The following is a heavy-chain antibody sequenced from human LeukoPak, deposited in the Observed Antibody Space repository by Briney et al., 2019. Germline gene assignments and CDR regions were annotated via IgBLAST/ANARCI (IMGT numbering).Heavy chain of an antibody. CDR2: INTNTGNP. D-gene: IGHD3-3*01. J-gene: IGHJ4*02. CDR1: GYTFTSYA. Sequence: ASVKVSCKASGYTFTSYAMNWVRQAPGQGLEWMGWINTNTGNPTYAQGFTGRFVFSLDTSVSTAYLQISSLKAEDTAVYYCARDRQPVYDFWSGYYTGRVIAYWGQGTLVTVSS. CDR3: ARDRQPVYDFWSGYYTGRVIAY. V-gene: IGHV7-4-1*02.